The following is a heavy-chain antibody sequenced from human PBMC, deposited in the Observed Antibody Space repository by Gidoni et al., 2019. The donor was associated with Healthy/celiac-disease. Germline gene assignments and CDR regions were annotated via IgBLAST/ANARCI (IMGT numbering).Heavy chain of an antibody. CDR3: ARDLGGRITIFGVVTDAFDI. CDR1: GFPFSSYA. V-gene: IGHV3-30-3*01. J-gene: IGHJ3*02. CDR2: ISYDGSNK. Sequence: QVQLVESGGGVVQPGRSLRLSCAASGFPFSSYAMHWVRQAPGKGLEWVAVISYDGSNKYYADSGKGRFTISRDNSKNTLYLQMNSLRAEDTAVYYCARDLGGRITIFGVVTDAFDIWGQGTMVTVSS. D-gene: IGHD3-3*01.